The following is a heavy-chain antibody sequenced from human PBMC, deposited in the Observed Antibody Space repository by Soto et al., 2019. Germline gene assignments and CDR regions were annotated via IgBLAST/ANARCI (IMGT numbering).Heavy chain of an antibody. CDR2: IYYSGST. J-gene: IGHJ5*02. CDR1: GGSISSYY. Sequence: SETLSLTCTVSGGSISSYYWSWIRQPPGKGLEWIGYIYYSGSTNYNPSLKSRVTISVDTSKNQISLELTSMTAADTAVYYCARGAGPPWFDPWGQGTLVTVSS. CDR3: ARGAGPPWFDP. V-gene: IGHV4-59*12.